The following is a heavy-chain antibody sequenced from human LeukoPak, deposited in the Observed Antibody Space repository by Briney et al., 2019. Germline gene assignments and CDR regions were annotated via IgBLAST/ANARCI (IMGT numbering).Heavy chain of an antibody. Sequence: ASVKVSCTASGYTFTSYGISWVRQAPGQGLEWMGWISAYNGNTNYAQKLQGRVTMTTDTSTSTAYMELRSLRSDDTAVYYCAREHITARGYSGQDLTYWGQGTLVTVSS. CDR1: GYTFTSYG. CDR3: AREHITARGYSGQDLTY. CDR2: ISAYNGNT. J-gene: IGHJ4*02. D-gene: IGHD5-12*01. V-gene: IGHV1-18*01.